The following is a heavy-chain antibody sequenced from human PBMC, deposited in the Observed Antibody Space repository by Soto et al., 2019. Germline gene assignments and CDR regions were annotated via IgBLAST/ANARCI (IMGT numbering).Heavy chain of an antibody. Sequence: GGSLRLSCAVSGSTFSNDWMHWVRQAPGKGLVWVSHINSDGSSTNYEYFVKVRFTIAIDNAKNTVYLQMNSLRAEDTAVYYCARDPPYSLDXWGQGTTVTVS. CDR1: GSTFSNDW. CDR3: ARDPPYSLDX. J-gene: IGHJ6*02. CDR2: INSDGSST. V-gene: IGHV3-74*01.